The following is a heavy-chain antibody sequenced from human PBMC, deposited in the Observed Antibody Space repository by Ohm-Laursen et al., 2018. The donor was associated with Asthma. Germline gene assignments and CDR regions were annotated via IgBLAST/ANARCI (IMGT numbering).Heavy chain of an antibody. CDR3: AREGELLYGMDV. D-gene: IGHD1-7*01. J-gene: IGHJ6*02. V-gene: IGHV1-69*13. CDR2: IIPIFGTA. Sequence: SVKVSCKASGGTFSSYAISWVRQAPGQGLEWMGGIIPIFGTANYAQKFQGRVTITADESTSTAYMELSSLRSEDTAVYYCAREGELLYGMDVWGQGTTVTVSS. CDR1: GGTFSSYA.